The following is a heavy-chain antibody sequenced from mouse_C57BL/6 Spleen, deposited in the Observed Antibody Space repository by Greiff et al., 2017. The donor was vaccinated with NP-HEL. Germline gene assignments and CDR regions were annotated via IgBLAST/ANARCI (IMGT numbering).Heavy chain of an antibody. CDR3: TRGQGGAY. J-gene: IGHJ3*01. Sequence: QVQLQQSGAELVRPGASVTLSCKASGYTFTDYEMHWVKQTPVHGLEWIGAIDPETGGTAYNQKFKGKAILTADKSSSTAYMELRSLTSEDSAVYYCTRGQGGAYWGQGTLVTVSA. CDR1: GYTFTDYE. CDR2: IDPETGGT. V-gene: IGHV1-15*01. D-gene: IGHD3-3*01.